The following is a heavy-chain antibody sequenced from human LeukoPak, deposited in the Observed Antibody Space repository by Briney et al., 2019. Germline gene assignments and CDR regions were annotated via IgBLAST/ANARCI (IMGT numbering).Heavy chain of an antibody. J-gene: IGHJ2*01. CDR2: ISYDGSNT. V-gene: IGHV3-30-3*01. CDR3: ARDAGDFDL. D-gene: IGHD3-10*01. Sequence: QPGRSLRLSCAASGFTFSSYGMHWVRQAPGKGLEWVAVISYDGSNTYYADSVKGRTTISRDNSKNTLYLQMNSLRAEDTAVYYCARDAGDFDLWGRGTLVTVSS. CDR1: GFTFSSYG.